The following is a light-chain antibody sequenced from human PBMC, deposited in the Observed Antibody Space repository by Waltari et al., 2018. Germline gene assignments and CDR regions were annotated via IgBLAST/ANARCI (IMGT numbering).Light chain of an antibody. CDR2: RAS. V-gene: IGKV3-20*01. Sequence: EIVLTQSPGTASLSPGARVTLSCRASQTVGRSSLAWDQPKPGQAPRLVISRASRRATGIPDRFSGSGSGTDFSLTISRLEPEDFAVYYCQQHGTLPATFGQGTKVEIK. CDR1: QTVGRSS. CDR3: QQHGTLPAT. J-gene: IGKJ1*01.